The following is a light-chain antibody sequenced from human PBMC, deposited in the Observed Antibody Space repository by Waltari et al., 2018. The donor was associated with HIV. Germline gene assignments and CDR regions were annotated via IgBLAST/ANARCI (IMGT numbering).Light chain of an antibody. CDR3: QSYDNSLGGSVV. Sequence: QSVLTQSPSVSGAPGQRVTISCTGSSSNIGALYAVNWYQQLPGTAPKPLIYGNSNRPSVVPDRFSGSKSGTSASLAITGLQAEDEADYYCQSYDNSLGGSVVFGGGTKLTVL. CDR2: GNS. V-gene: IGLV1-40*01. J-gene: IGLJ2*01. CDR1: SSNIGALYA.